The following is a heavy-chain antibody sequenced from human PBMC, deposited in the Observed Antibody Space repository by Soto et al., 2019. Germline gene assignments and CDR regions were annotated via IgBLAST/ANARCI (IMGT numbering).Heavy chain of an antibody. D-gene: IGHD1-26*01. CDR1: GFTFSSYG. CDR2: IWYDGSNK. V-gene: IGHV3-33*01. Sequence: GGSLRLSCAASGFTFSSYGMHRVRQAPGKGLEWVAVIWYDGSNKYYADSVKGRFTISRDNSKNTLYLQMNSLRAEDTAVYYSARERSGSYSFYYYYYGMDVWGQGTTVTVSS. J-gene: IGHJ6*02. CDR3: ARERSGSYSFYYYYYGMDV.